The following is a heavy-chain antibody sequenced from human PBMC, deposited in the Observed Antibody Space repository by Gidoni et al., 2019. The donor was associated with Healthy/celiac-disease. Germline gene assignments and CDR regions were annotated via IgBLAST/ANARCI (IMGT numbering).Heavy chain of an antibody. D-gene: IGHD5-12*01. V-gene: IGHV3-30*18. Sequence: QVQLVESGGGVVQPGRSLRRSCAASGFTFSSYGMHWVRQAPGKGLEWVAVLSYDGSNKYYADSLKGRFTISRDNSTNTLYLQMNSLRAEDTAVYYCAKDNVATIPFDAFDIWGQGTMVTVSS. CDR2: LSYDGSNK. CDR1: GFTFSSYG. J-gene: IGHJ3*02. CDR3: AKDNVATIPFDAFDI.